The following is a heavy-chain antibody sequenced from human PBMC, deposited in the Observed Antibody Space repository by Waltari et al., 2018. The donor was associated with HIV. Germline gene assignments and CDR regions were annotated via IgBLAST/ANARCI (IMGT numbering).Heavy chain of an antibody. Sequence: EVQLVASGGGLVTPGGSLGVSCASSVFIFGHLARSCVRQCPGKVLEWVSVISGNGGTTSYADSVKGRFTISRDNSKNTLYLQMNSLRADDTAVYYCAKPQGGWELLGDFDMWGQGTMVAVSS. J-gene: IGHJ3*02. D-gene: IGHD1-26*01. CDR3: AKPQGGWELLGDFDM. CDR2: ISGNGGTT. V-gene: IGHV3-23*04. CDR1: VFIFGHLA.